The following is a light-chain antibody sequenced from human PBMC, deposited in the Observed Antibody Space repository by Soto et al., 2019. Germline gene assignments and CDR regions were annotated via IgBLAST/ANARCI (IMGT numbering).Light chain of an antibody. CDR2: DAS. CDR3: QQYNSYSIT. CDR1: QSLSNY. Sequence: EIVLTQSPAPLSLSPGERATLSCRASQSLSNYLAWYQQKPGQPPRLLIYDASNRATGIPARFSGSGSGTEFTLTISSLQPDDFATYYCQQYNSYSITFGQGTRLEIK. J-gene: IGKJ5*01. V-gene: IGKV3-11*01.